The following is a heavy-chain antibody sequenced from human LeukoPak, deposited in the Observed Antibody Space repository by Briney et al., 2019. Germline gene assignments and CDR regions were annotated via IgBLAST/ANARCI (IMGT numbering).Heavy chain of an antibody. CDR2: IYSGGST. J-gene: IGHJ4*02. D-gene: IGHD2-15*01. CDR1: GFTVSSNY. Sequence: GGSLRLSCAASGFTVSSNYMSWVRQAPGKGLEWVSVIYSGGSTYYADSVKGRFTISRDNSKNTLYLQMNSLRAEDTAAYYCASLDIVVVVAATEVDYWGQGTLVTVSS. CDR3: ASLDIVVVVAATEVDY. V-gene: IGHV3-53*05.